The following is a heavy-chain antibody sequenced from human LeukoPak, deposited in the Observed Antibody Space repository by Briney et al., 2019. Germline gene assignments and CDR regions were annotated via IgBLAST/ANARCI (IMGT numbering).Heavy chain of an antibody. D-gene: IGHD1-1*01. CDR3: ARDLPGELGRGVFDI. V-gene: IGHV3-21*01. CDR1: GFNLSNYN. CDR2: ITVTTTFI. J-gene: IGHJ3*02. Sequence: PGGSLRLSCAASGFNLSNYNMNWVRQAPRKGLEWVSSITVTTTFIYYADSVKGRFTISRDNAKNSLYLQMNTLRVEDTAVYYCARDLPGELGRGVFDIWGQGTMVTVSS.